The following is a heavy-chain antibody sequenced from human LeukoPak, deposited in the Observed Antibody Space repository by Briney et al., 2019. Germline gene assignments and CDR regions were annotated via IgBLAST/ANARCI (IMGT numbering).Heavy chain of an antibody. CDR1: GFTFSRHA. V-gene: IGHV3-64*01. CDR2: ISDNGGST. CDR3: SRGLDRGYAYGPLE. Sequence: PGGSLRLSCAASGFTFSRHAMHWVRQAPGKGLEYISSISDNGGSTFYAYSVKGRFTISRDNSDNMLYLQMGSLRVEDMAVYYCSRGLDRGYAYGPLEWGQGDLVTVSS. D-gene: IGHD5-18*01. J-gene: IGHJ4*02.